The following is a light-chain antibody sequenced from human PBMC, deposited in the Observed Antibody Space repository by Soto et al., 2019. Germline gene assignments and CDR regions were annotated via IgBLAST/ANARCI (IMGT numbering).Light chain of an antibody. V-gene: IGKV1-5*01. CDR1: QSISSW. Sequence: GDRVTITCRASQSISSWLAWYQQKPGKAPKLLIYDASSLESGVPSRFSGSGSGTEFTLTISSLQPDDLATYYCQQYNSFVTFGQGTKLEIK. J-gene: IGKJ2*01. CDR3: QQYNSFVT. CDR2: DAS.